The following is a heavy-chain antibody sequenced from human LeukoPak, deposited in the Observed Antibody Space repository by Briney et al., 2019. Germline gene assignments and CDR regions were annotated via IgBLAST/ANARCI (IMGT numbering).Heavy chain of an antibody. Sequence: GESLKISCKASGYSFTSQDINWMRQMPGKGLEWMGRIHPSDSSTDYNPPFQGHVTFSADKSITTAYLHWSSLKASDTAMYYCDTRGHWGHGTRVTVSS. V-gene: IGHV5-10-1*01. CDR1: GYSFTSQD. D-gene: IGHD3-10*01. J-gene: IGHJ4*01. CDR2: IHPSDSST. CDR3: DTRGH.